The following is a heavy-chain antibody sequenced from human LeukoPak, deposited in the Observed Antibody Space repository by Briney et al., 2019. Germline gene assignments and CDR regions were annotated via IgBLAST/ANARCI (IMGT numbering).Heavy chain of an antibody. J-gene: IGHJ6*02. V-gene: IGHV3-30*18. CDR1: KFTFSIYD. Sequence: PGRSLRLSCTASKFTFSIYDMQWDRQAPGKGLEWVAVVSSDGGTKYYADSVKGRFTISRDNSRNTMYLQMDSLRAEDTAVYYCANSVRGYYYYGMVAWGQGTTVTVSS. CDR2: VSSDGGTK. CDR3: ANSVRGYYYYGMVA. D-gene: IGHD4-23*01.